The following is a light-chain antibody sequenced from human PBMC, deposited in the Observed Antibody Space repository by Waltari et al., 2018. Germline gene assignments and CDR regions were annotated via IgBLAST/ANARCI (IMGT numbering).Light chain of an antibody. Sequence: EIVLTQSPATLSLSPGERAPPSCRASQNIGSYLAWYQQKPGQPPRVLIYDASTRATGIPARFSGSGSGADFALTISSLEPDDFAVYYCQQRSNWPRTFGQGTKLEIK. CDR3: QQRSNWPRT. J-gene: IGKJ2*01. CDR1: QNIGSY. CDR2: DAS. V-gene: IGKV3-11*01.